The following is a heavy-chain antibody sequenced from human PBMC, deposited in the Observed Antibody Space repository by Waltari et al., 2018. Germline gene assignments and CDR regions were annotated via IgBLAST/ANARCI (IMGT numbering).Heavy chain of an antibody. CDR1: GYTFTSYG. D-gene: IGHD3-9*01. Sequence: QVQLVQSGAEVKKPGASVKVSCKASGYTFTSYGISWVRQAPGQGLEWMGWISAYNGNTNYAQKLQGRGTMTTDTSTSTAYMELRSLRSDDTAVYYCARDDDTGFLPDYYYYGMDVWGQGTTVTVSS. V-gene: IGHV1-18*04. J-gene: IGHJ6*02. CDR3: ARDDDTGFLPDYYYYGMDV. CDR2: ISAYNGNT.